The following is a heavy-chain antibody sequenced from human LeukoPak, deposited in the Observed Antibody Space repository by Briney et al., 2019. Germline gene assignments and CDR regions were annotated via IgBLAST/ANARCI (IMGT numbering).Heavy chain of an antibody. Sequence: ASVKVSCKASGYTFTTYGISWVRQAPGQGLEWMGWISAYNGNTNYAQKFQGRVTLTTDTSTSTGYMELRSLRSDDTAVYYCARDKTWGTEWGDAFDIWGLGTMVTVSS. CDR3: ARDKTWGTEWGDAFDI. D-gene: IGHD3-16*01. CDR1: GYTFTTYG. V-gene: IGHV1-18*01. CDR2: ISAYNGNT. J-gene: IGHJ3*02.